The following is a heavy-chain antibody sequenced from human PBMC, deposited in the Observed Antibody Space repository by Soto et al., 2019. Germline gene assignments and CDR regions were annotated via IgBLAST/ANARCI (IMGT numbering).Heavy chain of an antibody. CDR2: INHSGST. CDR1: GGSFSGYY. Sequence: SETLSLTCAVYGGSFSGYYWSWIRQPPGKGLEWIGEINHSGSTNYNPSLKSRVTISVDTSKNQFSLKLSSVTAADTAVYYCASRRRDYSNYYSNYFDYWGQGTXVTVSS. CDR3: ASRRRDYSNYYSNYFDY. D-gene: IGHD4-4*01. V-gene: IGHV4-34*01. J-gene: IGHJ4*02.